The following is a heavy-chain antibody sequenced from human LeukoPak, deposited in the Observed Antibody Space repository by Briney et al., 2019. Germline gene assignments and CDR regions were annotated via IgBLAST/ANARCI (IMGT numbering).Heavy chain of an antibody. CDR1: GYTFTSYY. J-gene: IGHJ5*02. CDR3: AAIVGATRWFDP. V-gene: IGHV1-46*01. D-gene: IGHD1-26*01. Sequence: ASVKVSCKASGYTFTSYYMHWVRQARGQGLEWMGIVNPSGGSTSYAQKFQGRVTMTRDTSTSTVYMELSSLRSEDTAVYYCAAIVGATRWFDPWGQGTLVTVSS. CDR2: VNPSGGST.